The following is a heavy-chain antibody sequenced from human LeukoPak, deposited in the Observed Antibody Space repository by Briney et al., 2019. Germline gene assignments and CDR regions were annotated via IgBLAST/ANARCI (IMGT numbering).Heavy chain of an antibody. V-gene: IGHV3-7*01. D-gene: IGHD1-26*01. J-gene: IGHJ4*02. CDR3: ARQIGAPY. CDR1: GFTFSNAW. CDR2: IKQDGSEK. Sequence: GGSLRLSCAASGFTFSNAWMSWVRQAPGKGLEWVANIKQDGSEKYYVDSVKGRFTISRDNAKNSLYLQMNSLRAEDTAVYYCARQIGAPYWGQGTLVTVSS.